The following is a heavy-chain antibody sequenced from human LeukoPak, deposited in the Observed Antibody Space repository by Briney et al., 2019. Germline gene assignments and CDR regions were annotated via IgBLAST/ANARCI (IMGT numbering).Heavy chain of an antibody. J-gene: IGHJ6*02. Sequence: GGSLRLSCAASGFTVGSNYMSWVRQAPGKGLEWVSIMSSGGTTSYADSVKGRFTISRDNSRNTLYLQMNSLRAEDTAVYYCATRGAPGYYYGMDVWGQGATVTVSS. D-gene: IGHD1-26*01. V-gene: IGHV3-66*01. CDR2: MSSGGTT. CDR3: ATRGAPGYYYGMDV. CDR1: GFTVGSNY.